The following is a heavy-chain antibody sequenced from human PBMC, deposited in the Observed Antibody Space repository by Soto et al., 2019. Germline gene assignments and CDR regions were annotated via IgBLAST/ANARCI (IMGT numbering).Heavy chain of an antibody. CDR3: ARERTSKGGMDV. Sequence: GGSLRLSCAASGFTFSNDWMNWVRQGPEKGLEWVSRIISGGSGVTYADSVKGRFTISRDNAKNTLYLEMDSLRAEDSGVYYCARERTSKGGMDVWGQGTTVTSP. J-gene: IGHJ6*02. CDR2: IISGGSGV. CDR1: GFTFSNDW. V-gene: IGHV3-74*01.